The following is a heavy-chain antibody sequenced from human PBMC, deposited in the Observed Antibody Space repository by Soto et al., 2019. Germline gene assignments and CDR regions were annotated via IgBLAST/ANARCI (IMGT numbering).Heavy chain of an antibody. CDR1: EFTFSSYA. CDR2: ISGSGGST. V-gene: IGHV3-23*01. J-gene: IGHJ3*02. D-gene: IGHD7-27*01. CDR3: AKVSGVLDDAFDI. Sequence: GGSLRLSCAAAEFTFSSYAMSWVRQAPGKGLEWVSAISGSGGSTYYADSVKGRFTISRDNSKNTLYLQMNSLRAEDTAVYYRAKVSGVLDDAFDIWGQGTMVTISS.